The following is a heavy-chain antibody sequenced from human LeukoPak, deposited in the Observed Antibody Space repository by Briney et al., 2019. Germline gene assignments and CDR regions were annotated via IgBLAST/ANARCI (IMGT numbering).Heavy chain of an antibody. CDR3: ARDQRVGGG. V-gene: IGHV1-3*01. J-gene: IGHJ4*02. D-gene: IGHD2-15*01. Sequence: ASVKVSCKASGYTFTSYAMHWVRQAPGQRLEWMGWINAGNGNAKYSQKFQGRVTITRDTSASTAYMELSRLRSDDTAVYHCARDQRVGGGWGQGTLVTVSS. CDR1: GYTFTSYA. CDR2: INAGNGNA.